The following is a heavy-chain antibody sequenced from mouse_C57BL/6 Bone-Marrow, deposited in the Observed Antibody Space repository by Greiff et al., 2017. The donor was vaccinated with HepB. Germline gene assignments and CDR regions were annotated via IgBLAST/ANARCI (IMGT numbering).Heavy chain of an antibody. Sequence: EVQLQQSGPELVKPGASVKISCKASGYSFTDYNMNWVKQSNGKSLEWIGVINPNYGTTSYNQKFKGKATLTVDQSSSTAYMQLNSLTSEDSAVYYCASSLLLRCSPYWYFDVWGTGTTVTVSS. J-gene: IGHJ1*03. CDR2: INPNYGTT. CDR1: GYSFTDYN. CDR3: ASSLLLRCSPYWYFDV. D-gene: IGHD1-1*01. V-gene: IGHV1-39*01.